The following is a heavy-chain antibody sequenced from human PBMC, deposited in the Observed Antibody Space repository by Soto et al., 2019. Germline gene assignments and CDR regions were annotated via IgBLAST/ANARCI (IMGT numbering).Heavy chain of an antibody. CDR1: GFTFSSYS. J-gene: IGHJ6*02. Sequence: SLRLSCAASGFTFSSYSMNWVRQAPGKGLEWVSSISSSSSYIYYADSVKGRFTISRDNAKNSLYLQMNSLRAEDTAVYYCARGGAFTFGGVIVSGYYYYGMDVWGQGTTVTVSS. D-gene: IGHD3-16*02. V-gene: IGHV3-21*01. CDR3: ARGGAFTFGGVIVSGYYYYGMDV. CDR2: ISSSSSYI.